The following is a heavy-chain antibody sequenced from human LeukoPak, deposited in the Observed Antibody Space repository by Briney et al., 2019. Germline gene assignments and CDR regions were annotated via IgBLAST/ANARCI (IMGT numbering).Heavy chain of an antibody. D-gene: IGHD6-13*01. CDR3: ARDRSSSWYKDFDY. Sequence: SETLSLTCAVYDGSFSGYYWSWIRQPPGKGLEWIGEINHSGSTNYNPSLKSRVTISVDTSKNHFSLDLSSVTAADTAVYYCARDRSSSWYKDFDYWGQGTLVTVSS. V-gene: IGHV4-34*01. CDR2: INHSGST. CDR1: DGSFSGYY. J-gene: IGHJ4*02.